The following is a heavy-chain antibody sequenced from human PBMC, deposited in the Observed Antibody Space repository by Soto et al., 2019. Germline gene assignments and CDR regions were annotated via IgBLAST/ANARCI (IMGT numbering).Heavy chain of an antibody. J-gene: IGHJ4*02. CDR2: IIPILGIA. CDR1: GGTFSSYT. V-gene: IGHV1-69*02. Sequence: QVQLVQSGAEVKKPGSSVKVSCKASGGTFSSYTISWVRQAPGQGLEWMGRIIPILGIANYAQKFQGRVTITADKSTSTAYMELSSLRSEDTAVYYCARSRHGLGSYFGYWGQGTLVTVSS. D-gene: IGHD3-10*01. CDR3: ARSRHGLGSYFGY.